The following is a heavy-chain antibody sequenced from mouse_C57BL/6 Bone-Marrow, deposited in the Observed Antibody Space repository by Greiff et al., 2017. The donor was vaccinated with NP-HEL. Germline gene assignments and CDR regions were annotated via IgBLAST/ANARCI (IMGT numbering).Heavy chain of an antibody. J-gene: IGHJ1*03. CDR2: IYPRSGNT. D-gene: IGHD1-1*01. V-gene: IGHV1-81*01. CDR1: GYTFTSYG. CDR3: ARIGYYYGSSYHWYFDV. Sequence: QVQLKESGAELARPGASVKLSCKASGYTFTSYGISWVKQRTGQGLEWIGEIYPRSGNTYYNEKFKGKATLTADKSSSTAYMELRSLTSEDSAVYFCARIGYYYGSSYHWYFDVWGTGTTVTVSS.